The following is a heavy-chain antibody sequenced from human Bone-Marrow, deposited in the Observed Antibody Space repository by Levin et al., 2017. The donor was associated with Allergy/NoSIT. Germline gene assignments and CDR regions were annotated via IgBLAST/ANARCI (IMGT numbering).Heavy chain of an antibody. CDR1: GYTFTGHY. CDR2: INANTGGT. Sequence: ASVKVSCKASGYTFTGHYMHWVRQAPGQGLEWMGRINANTGGTKYAQKFQGRVTMTRDTSISTAYMELSSVRSDDTAMYYCARETNTKENNWFDPWGQGTLVTVSS. CDR3: ARETNTKENNWFDP. J-gene: IGHJ5*02. V-gene: IGHV1-2*06. D-gene: IGHD2-8*01.